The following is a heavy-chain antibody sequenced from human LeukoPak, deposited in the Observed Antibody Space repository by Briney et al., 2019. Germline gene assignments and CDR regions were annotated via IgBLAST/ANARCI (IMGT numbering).Heavy chain of an antibody. CDR1: GFTFSSYA. Sequence: GGSLRLSCAASGFTFSSYAMHWVRQAPGKGLEWVAVISYDGSNKYYADSEKGRFTISRDNSKNTLYLQMNSLRAEDTAVYYCARDANYYDSSDLDYWGQGTLVTVSS. CDR3: ARDANYYDSSDLDY. V-gene: IGHV3-30*04. CDR2: ISYDGSNK. D-gene: IGHD3-22*01. J-gene: IGHJ4*02.